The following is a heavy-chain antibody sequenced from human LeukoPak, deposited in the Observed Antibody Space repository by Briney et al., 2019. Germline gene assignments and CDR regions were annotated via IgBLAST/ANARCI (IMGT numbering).Heavy chain of an antibody. Sequence: GGSLRLSCAASGFTFSGFWMTWVRQAPGKGLEWVANIRQDGSDKNSVDSVKGRFTISRDNAKNSLYLQMNNLRVEDTAVYYCARDWHWGSDYWGQGTLVTVSS. V-gene: IGHV3-7*05. D-gene: IGHD7-27*01. J-gene: IGHJ4*02. CDR3: ARDWHWGSDY. CDR1: GFTFSGFW. CDR2: IRQDGSDK.